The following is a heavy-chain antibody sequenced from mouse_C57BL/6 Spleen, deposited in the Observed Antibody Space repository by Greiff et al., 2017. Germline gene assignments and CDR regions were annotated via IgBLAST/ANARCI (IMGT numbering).Heavy chain of an antibody. Sequence: VKLQQPGAELVRPGSSVKLSCKASGYTFTSYWMHWVKQRPIQGLEWIGNIDPSGSETHYNQKFKDKATLTVDKSSSTAYMQLSSLTSEDSAVTYGAKKGGEGYAMDYWGQGTSVTVSS. CDR3: AKKGGEGYAMDY. CDR1: GYTFTSYW. V-gene: IGHV1-52*01. J-gene: IGHJ4*01. CDR2: IDPSGSET. D-gene: IGHD2-13*01.